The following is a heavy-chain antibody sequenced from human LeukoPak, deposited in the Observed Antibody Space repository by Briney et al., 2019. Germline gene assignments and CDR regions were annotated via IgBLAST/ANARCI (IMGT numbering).Heavy chain of an antibody. CDR2: INPNSGGT. V-gene: IGHV1-2*06. Sequence: ASVKVSCKASGYTFTGYYMHWVRQAPGQGLEWMGRINPNSGGTNYAQKFQGRVTMTRDTSISTAYMELSRLRSDDTAVYYCARGSYYRSRGENWFDPWGQGTLVTVSS. CDR1: GYTFTGYY. J-gene: IGHJ5*02. D-gene: IGHD2-8*01. CDR3: ARGSYYRSRGENWFDP.